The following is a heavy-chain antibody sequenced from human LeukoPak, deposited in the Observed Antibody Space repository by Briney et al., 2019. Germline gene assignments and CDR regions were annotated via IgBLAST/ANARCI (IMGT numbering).Heavy chain of an antibody. J-gene: IGHJ4*02. D-gene: IGHD2-8*01. CDR2: IKQDGSEK. Sequence: GGSLRLSCAASGFTFSSYWMSWVRQAPGKGLEWVANIKQDGSEKYYVDSVKGRFTISRDNAKNSLYLQMNSLRAEDTAVYYCARAGLVVYAEDSGFDYWGQGTLVTVSS. CDR1: GFTFSSYW. CDR3: ARAGLVVYAEDSGFDY. V-gene: IGHV3-7*01.